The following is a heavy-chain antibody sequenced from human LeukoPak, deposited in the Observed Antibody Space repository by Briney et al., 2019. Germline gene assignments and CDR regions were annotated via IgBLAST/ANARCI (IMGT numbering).Heavy chain of an antibody. J-gene: IGHJ4*02. CDR2: IIPILGIA. V-gene: IGHV1-69*04. D-gene: IGHD3-22*01. Sequence: ASVKVSCKASGGTFSSYAISWVRQAPGQGLEWMGRIIPILGIANYAQKLQGRVTMTTDTSTSTAYMELRSLRSDDTAVYYCARVDDSSGYYYWGQGTLVTVSS. CDR1: GGTFSSYA. CDR3: ARVDDSSGYYY.